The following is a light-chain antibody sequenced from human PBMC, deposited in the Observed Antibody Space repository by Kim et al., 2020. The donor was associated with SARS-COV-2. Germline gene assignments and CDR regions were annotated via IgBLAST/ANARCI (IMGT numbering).Light chain of an antibody. J-gene: IGKJ1*01. Sequence: GYIGDRVTITCRASQSMTNYLNWYQQKPGKAPKLLIYAASSLHTGVPSRFSGSGSGRDFTLTISNLQPEDFATYYCQQTYSTPRTFGQGTKVEIK. CDR3: QQTYSTPRT. CDR1: QSMTNY. V-gene: IGKV1-39*01. CDR2: AAS.